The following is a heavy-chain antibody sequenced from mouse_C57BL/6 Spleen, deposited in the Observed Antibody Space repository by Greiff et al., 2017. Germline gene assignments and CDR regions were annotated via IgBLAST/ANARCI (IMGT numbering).Heavy chain of an antibody. V-gene: IGHV1-53*01. CDR1: GYTFTSYW. D-gene: IGHD2-3*01. Sequence: VQLQQPGTELVKPGASVKLSCKASGYTFTSYWMHWVKQRPGQGLEWIGNINPSNGGTNYNETFKSKATLTVDKSSSTAYMQLSSLTSEDSAVYYCARWGNGYYPYGDVDYWGQGTTVTVSS. CDR3: ARWGNGYYPYGDVDY. J-gene: IGHJ4*01. CDR2: INPSNGGT.